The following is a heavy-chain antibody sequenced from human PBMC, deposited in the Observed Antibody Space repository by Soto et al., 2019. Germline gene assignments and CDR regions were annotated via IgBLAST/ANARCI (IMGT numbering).Heavy chain of an antibody. J-gene: IGHJ4*02. V-gene: IGHV1-3*01. Sequence: QVQLVQSGAEVKKPGASVKVSCKASGYTFTSYAMHWVRQAPGQRLEWMGWINAGNGNTEYSQKFQGRVTITRDTSASTAYMELSSLRSEDTAVYYCATDPGYSYGYNWGQGTLVTISS. CDR1: GYTFTSYA. D-gene: IGHD5-18*01. CDR3: ATDPGYSYGYN. CDR2: INAGNGNT.